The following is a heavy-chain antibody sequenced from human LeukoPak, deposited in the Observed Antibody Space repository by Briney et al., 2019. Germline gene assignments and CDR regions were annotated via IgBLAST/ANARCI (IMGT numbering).Heavy chain of an antibody. CDR2: IIPIFGTA. CDR1: GYTFTDYA. D-gene: IGHD6-19*01. CDR3: ARVVSSGWYDPEYYYYYMDV. V-gene: IGHV1-69*13. Sequence: ASVKVSCKASGYTFTDYAMSWVRQAPGQGLEWMGGIIPIFGTANYAQKFQGRVTITADESTSTAYMELSSLRSEDTAVYYCARVVSSGWYDPEYYYYYMDVWGKGTTVTISS. J-gene: IGHJ6*03.